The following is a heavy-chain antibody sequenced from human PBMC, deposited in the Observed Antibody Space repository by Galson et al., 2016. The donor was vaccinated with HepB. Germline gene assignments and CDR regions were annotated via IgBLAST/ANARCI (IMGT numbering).Heavy chain of an antibody. D-gene: IGHD3-10*01. CDR3: AKDRGNGYFGSGGMDV. V-gene: IGHV3-30*18. CDR2: ISYDGSNK. Sequence: SLRLSCAASGFTFSDYYMSWIRQAPGKGLEWVAVISYDGSNKYYADSVKGRFTISRDNSKNTLYLQMNSLRAEDTAVYYCAKDRGNGYFGSGGMDVWGQGTTVTVSS. CDR1: GFTFSDYY. J-gene: IGHJ6*02.